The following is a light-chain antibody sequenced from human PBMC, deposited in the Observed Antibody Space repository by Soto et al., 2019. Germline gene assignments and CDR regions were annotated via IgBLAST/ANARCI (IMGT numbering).Light chain of an antibody. CDR3: QQYGSSYT. V-gene: IGKV3-20*01. CDR2: GAA. Sequence: EIVLTQSPGTLSVSPGERATLSCRASQSVSSSYLAWYQQKPGQAPRLLMYGAASRATGIPDRFSGSGSGTDVTLTSSRLEPEDFAVYYCQQYGSSYTFGQGTKLEIK. CDR1: QSVSSSY. J-gene: IGKJ2*01.